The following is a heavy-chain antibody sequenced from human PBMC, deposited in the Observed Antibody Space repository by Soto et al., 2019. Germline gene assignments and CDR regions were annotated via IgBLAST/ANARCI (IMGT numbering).Heavy chain of an antibody. CDR2: VYYSGST. CDR1: GCSINVNTYY. J-gene: IGHJ3*02. D-gene: IGHD2-15*01. Sequence: QLQLQESGPGLVKPSETLSLTCFVSGCSINVNTYYWGWIRQAPGKWLEWIGNVYYSGSTNYNPSPKSRVTIPIDTPKNQFSLMLSSLTAADTAVYYCARRGTTGYCSGDTCYSGALDIWGPGTMVTVSS. CDR3: ARRGTTGYCSGDTCYSGALDI. V-gene: IGHV4-39*01.